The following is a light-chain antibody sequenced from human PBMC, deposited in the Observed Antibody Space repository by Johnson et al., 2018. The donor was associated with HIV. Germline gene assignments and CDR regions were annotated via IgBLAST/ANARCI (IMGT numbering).Light chain of an antibody. CDR1: SSNIGNNY. Sequence: TQPPSVSAAAGQKVTISCSGSSSNIGNNYVAWYQQVPGTAPKLLIYENNTRPSGIPDRLSGSKSGTSANLGITGLQTGDEAYYYCGTWDSSLSVYVFGTGTKVTVL. J-gene: IGLJ1*01. CDR2: ENN. V-gene: IGLV1-51*02. CDR3: GTWDSSLSVYV.